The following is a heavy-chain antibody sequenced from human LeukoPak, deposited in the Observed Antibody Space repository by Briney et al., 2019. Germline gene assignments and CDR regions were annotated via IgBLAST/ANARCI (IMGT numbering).Heavy chain of an antibody. Sequence: SETLSLTCAVYGGSFSGYYWSWIRQPPGKGLEWIGEINHSGSTNYNPSLKSRVTISVDTSKNQFSLKLSSVTAADTAVYYCARVERYYYDSSGSPAHYYYYGMDVWGQGTTVTVSS. CDR3: ARVERYYYDSSGSPAHYYYYGMDV. CDR1: GGSFSGYY. V-gene: IGHV4-34*01. D-gene: IGHD3-22*01. J-gene: IGHJ6*02. CDR2: INHSGST.